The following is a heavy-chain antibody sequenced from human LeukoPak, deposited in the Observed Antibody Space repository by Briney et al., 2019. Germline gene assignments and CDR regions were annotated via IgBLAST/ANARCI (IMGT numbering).Heavy chain of an antibody. CDR1: GFTFSRYA. V-gene: IGHV3-23*01. CDR2: ISDTAAMQ. CDR3: ACDTSIRRYCTNGACSPFDY. J-gene: IGHJ4*02. Sequence: GGSLTLSCEGSGFTFSRYAMSWVRQARGEGLQWVSAISDTAAMQYNDDSVSGWVTISRDNSRSTLYLQIISMRAEAKALYYCACDTSIRRYCTNGACSPFDYWGQGTLVTVSS. D-gene: IGHD2-8*01.